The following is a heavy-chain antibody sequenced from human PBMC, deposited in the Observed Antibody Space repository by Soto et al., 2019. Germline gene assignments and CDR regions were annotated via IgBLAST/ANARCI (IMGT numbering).Heavy chain of an antibody. D-gene: IGHD2-15*01. CDR2: IIPIFGTA. CDR1: GGTFSSYA. CDR3: ARDYPGYGCSGGSCYFFY. V-gene: IGHV1-69*13. J-gene: IGHJ4*02. Sequence: SVKVACKASGGTFSSYAISWVRQAPGQGLEWMGGIIPIFGTANYAQKFQGRVTITADESTSTAYMELSSLRSEDTAVYYCARDYPGYGCSGGSCYFFYWGQGTLVTVSS.